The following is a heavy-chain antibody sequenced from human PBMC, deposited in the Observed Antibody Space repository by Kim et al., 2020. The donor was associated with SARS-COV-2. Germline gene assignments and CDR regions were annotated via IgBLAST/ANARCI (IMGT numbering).Heavy chain of an antibody. Sequence: ASVKVSCKTSGYTFTDYGITWVRQAPGQGLEWMGWISTYNGNTNYAQRFQGRVTMTTDTSTSTAHMELSSLTSDDTAVFYCARGAISSAGKNDYWGQGTLVTVSS. CDR2: ISTYNGNT. D-gene: IGHD2-2*02. V-gene: IGHV1-18*01. J-gene: IGHJ4*02. CDR3: ARGAISSAGKNDY. CDR1: GYTFTDYG.